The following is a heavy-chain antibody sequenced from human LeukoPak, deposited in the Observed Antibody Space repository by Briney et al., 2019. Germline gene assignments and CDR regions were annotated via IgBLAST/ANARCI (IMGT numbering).Heavy chain of an antibody. CDR1: GFTFSNHW. Sequence: GGSLRLSRAASGFTFSNHWMTWVRQAPGKGLEWVSIIGGRDDKTYYADSVKGRFTISRDNPRNILHLQLNSLRAEDTAVYYCAKDPNPLYDFWTGYKWGQGTLVTVSS. J-gene: IGHJ4*02. V-gene: IGHV3-23*01. CDR2: IGGRDDKT. D-gene: IGHD3-3*01. CDR3: AKDPNPLYDFWTGYK.